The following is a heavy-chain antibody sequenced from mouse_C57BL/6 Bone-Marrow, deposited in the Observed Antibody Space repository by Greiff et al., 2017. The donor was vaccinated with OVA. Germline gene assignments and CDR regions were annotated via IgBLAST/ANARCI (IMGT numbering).Heavy chain of an antibody. Sequence: QVQLQQPGAELVRPGASVTLSCKASGYTFTDYEMHWVKQTPVHGLEWIGAIDPDTGGTACNQKFKGKAILTADKSSSTAYMELSSLTSEDSAVYYCSADGCYCYYYAMDYWGQGTSVTVSS. CDR3: SADGCYCYYYAMDY. J-gene: IGHJ4*01. CDR1: GYTFTDYE. V-gene: IGHV1-15*01. D-gene: IGHD2-3*01. CDR2: IDPDTGGT.